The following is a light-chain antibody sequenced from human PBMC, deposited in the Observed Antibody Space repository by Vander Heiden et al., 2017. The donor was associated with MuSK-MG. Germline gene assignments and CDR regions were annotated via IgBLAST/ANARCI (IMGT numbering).Light chain of an antibody. V-gene: IGKV1-5*01. CDR3: QQYNSYPPYT. J-gene: IGKJ2*01. Sequence: DIQMTQSPSTRFASVGDRVTITCRASQNIVTWLAWYQQKPGKAPKLLIYDASSLESGVPSRFSGSGSGTEFTLTISSLQPDDFATYYCQQYNSYPPYTFGQGTKLEIK. CDR1: QNIVTW. CDR2: DAS.